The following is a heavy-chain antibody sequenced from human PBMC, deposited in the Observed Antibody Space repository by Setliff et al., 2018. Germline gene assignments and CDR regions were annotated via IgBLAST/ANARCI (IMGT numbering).Heavy chain of an antibody. V-gene: IGHV4-39*07. CDR3: ARGRNVAARLLDS. CDR2: IYYSGRA. Sequence: ETLSLTCTVSGGSISSGVYYWAWIRQPPGKGLEWIGRIYYSGRAYYSSSLKSRVTISIDTSKDQFSLTVTSVTAADTAMYYCARGRNVAARLLDSWGQGTLVTVSS. J-gene: IGHJ4*02. CDR1: GGSISSGVYY. D-gene: IGHD6-6*01.